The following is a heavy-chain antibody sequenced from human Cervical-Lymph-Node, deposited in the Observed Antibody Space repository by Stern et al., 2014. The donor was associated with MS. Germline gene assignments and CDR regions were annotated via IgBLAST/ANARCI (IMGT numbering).Heavy chain of an antibody. J-gene: IGHJ4*02. V-gene: IGHV1-46*02. CDR1: GYTFNSYY. CDR2: VNPSGSRT. CDR3: ARVLSLATSDS. D-gene: IGHD3-16*02. Sequence: QVQLGQSGAAMRKPGASVKISCEASGYTFNSYYIHWVRQPLGQGLEWLALVNPSGSRTTYAQRFHGKVTVTGDTSTSTVYMELTGLKSEDTAVYYCARVLSLATSDSWGQGTLVVVSS.